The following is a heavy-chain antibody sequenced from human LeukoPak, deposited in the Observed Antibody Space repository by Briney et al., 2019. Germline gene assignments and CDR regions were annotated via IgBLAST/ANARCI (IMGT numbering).Heavy chain of an antibody. V-gene: IGHV1-2*02. CDR1: GYIFTGYY. CDR3: ARANYFDSSGYLTADAFDI. Sequence: ASVKVSCKASGYIFTGYYIHWVRQAPGQGLEWMGWINPNSGGTNYAQKFQGRVTMTRDTSISTAYMELSGLRSDDTAVCYCARANYFDSSGYLTADAFDIWGQGTMVPVSS. J-gene: IGHJ3*02. CDR2: INPNSGGT. D-gene: IGHD3-22*01.